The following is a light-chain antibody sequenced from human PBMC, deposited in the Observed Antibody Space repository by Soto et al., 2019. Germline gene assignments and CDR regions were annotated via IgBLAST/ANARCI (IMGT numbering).Light chain of an antibody. Sequence: EIVLTQSPATLSLSPGESATLSCRASQSVSRYLAWYQQKPGQAPRLLIYDASNRATGIPARFSGSGSGTDFTLTISSLEPEDFAVYYCHQRSNWPLTFGGGTKVEIK. CDR1: QSVSRY. V-gene: IGKV3-11*01. CDR2: DAS. J-gene: IGKJ4*01. CDR3: HQRSNWPLT.